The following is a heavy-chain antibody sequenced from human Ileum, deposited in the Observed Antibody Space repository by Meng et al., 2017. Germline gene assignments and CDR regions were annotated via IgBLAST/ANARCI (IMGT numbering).Heavy chain of an antibody. V-gene: IGHV4-31*01. D-gene: IGHD4-23*01. Sequence: RLQGSGPELVKPSKTLSPTGNFSGGSISSGAYYWSWIRQHPRKGLEWIGYIYYSGITYYSPSLKSLATITVDRSKNQFSLRLKSVTAADTAVYYCAREGQVYGGSSGYYFDYWGVGTLVTVSS. CDR1: GGSISSGAYY. J-gene: IGHJ4*02. CDR3: AREGQVYGGSSGYYFDY. CDR2: IYYSGIT.